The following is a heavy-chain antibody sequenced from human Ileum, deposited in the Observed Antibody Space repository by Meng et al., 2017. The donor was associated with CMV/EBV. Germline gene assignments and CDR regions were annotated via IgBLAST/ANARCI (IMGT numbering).Heavy chain of an antibody. J-gene: IGHJ6*02. D-gene: IGHD2-2*01. CDR2: ISSSSSYI. CDR3: ARDHCSSTSCYPYYGMDV. CDR1: GFTFSSYS. Sequence: GESLMTSCAAFGFTFSSYSMNWVRQAPGKGLEWVSSISSSSSYIYYADSVKGRFTISRDNAKNSLYLQMNSLRAEDTAVYYCARDHCSSTSCYPYYGMDVWGQGTTVTVSS. V-gene: IGHV3-21*01.